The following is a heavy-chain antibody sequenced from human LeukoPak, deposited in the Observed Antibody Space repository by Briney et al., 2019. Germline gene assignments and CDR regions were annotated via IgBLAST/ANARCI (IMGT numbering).Heavy chain of an antibody. Sequence: GGSLRLSCAASGFTFSSYGMHWVRQAPGKGLEWVAVISYDGSNKYYADSVKGRFTISRDNSKNTLYLQMNSLRAEDTAVYYCAKEKSDFWIPDSWGQGTLVTVSS. V-gene: IGHV3-30*18. D-gene: IGHD3-3*01. J-gene: IGHJ4*02. CDR3: AKEKSDFWIPDS. CDR1: GFTFSSYG. CDR2: ISYDGSNK.